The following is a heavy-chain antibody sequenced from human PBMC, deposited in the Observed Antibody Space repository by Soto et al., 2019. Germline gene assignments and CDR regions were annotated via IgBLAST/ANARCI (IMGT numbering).Heavy chain of an antibody. CDR3: ARGVRWGQLVRSYFDY. CDR2: IYYSGST. D-gene: IGHD6-13*01. CDR1: GGSISSGGYY. J-gene: IGHJ4*02. V-gene: IGHV4-31*03. Sequence: SETLSLTCTVSGGSISSGGYYWSWIRQHPGKGLEWIGYIYYSGSTYYNPSLKSRVTISVDTSKNQFSLKLSSVTAADTAVYYCARGVRWGQLVRSYFDYWGQGTLVTVSS.